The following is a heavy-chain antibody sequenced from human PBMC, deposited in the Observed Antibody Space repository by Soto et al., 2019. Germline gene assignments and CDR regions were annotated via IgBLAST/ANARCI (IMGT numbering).Heavy chain of an antibody. J-gene: IGHJ4*02. CDR1: GYTFTSYD. CDR2: MNTNSGNT. CDR3: AREKVGANDY. D-gene: IGHD1-26*01. Sequence: QVQLLQSGAEVKKPGASVKVSCKASGYTFTSYDINWVRQATGQGLEWMGWMNTNSGNTGYAQKFQGRVSMTRNTSISTAYLELSSLRSDDTAVYYCAREKVGANDYWGQGTLVTVSS. V-gene: IGHV1-8*01.